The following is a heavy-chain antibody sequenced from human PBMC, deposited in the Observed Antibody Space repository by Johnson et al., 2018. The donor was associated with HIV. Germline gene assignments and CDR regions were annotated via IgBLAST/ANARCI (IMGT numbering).Heavy chain of an antibody. D-gene: IGHD3-10*01. Sequence: VQLVESGGGLVQPGRSLRLSCAASGFTFSSYAMHWVRQAPGKGLEWVAVISYDGSNKYYADSVKGRFTISRDNSKNRLYLQMNSLRAEDTAVYYCARVLRGQPRSPFDIWGQGTMVTVSS. V-gene: IGHV3-30-3*01. CDR2: ISYDGSNK. CDR1: GFTFSSYA. J-gene: IGHJ3*02. CDR3: ARVLRGQPRSPFDI.